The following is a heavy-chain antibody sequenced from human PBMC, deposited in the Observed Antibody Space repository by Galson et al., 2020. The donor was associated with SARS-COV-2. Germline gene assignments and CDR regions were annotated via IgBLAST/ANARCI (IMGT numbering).Heavy chain of an antibody. J-gene: IGHJ6*02. V-gene: IGHV3-21*01. Sequence: GESLQISCAASRITFRSYSMTWVRQAPGKGLESVSSISGSSSFIYYADSVKGRFTISRDNAKNSLYLQMNSLRAEDTAVYYCARGDFDGMDVWGQGTTVTVSS. CDR3: ARGDFDGMDV. CDR2: ISGSSSFI. CDR1: RITFRSYS.